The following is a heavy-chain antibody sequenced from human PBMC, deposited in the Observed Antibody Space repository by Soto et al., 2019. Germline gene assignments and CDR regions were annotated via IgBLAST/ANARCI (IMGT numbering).Heavy chain of an antibody. CDR3: AKDLSGYDLDLDY. D-gene: IGHD5-12*01. J-gene: IGHJ4*02. V-gene: IGHV3-23*01. CDR1: GFTFSSYA. Sequence: GGSLRLSCAASGFTFSSYAMHWVRQAPGKGLEWVSAITGSGSSTYYADSVKGRFTISRDNSKNTLYLQMNSLRAEDTAVYYCAKDLSGYDLDLDYWGQGTLVTVSS. CDR2: ITGSGSST.